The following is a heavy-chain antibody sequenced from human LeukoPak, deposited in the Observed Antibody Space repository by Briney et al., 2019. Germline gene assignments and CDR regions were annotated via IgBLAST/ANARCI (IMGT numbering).Heavy chain of an antibody. CDR1: GFTFSSYS. Sequence: GGSLRLSCTASGFTFSSYSMNWVRQAPGKGLEWVSYISSSSSTIYYADSVKGRFTISRDNAKNSLYLQMNSLRAEDTAVYYCAREAGHYDFWSGYPYSYYYMDVWGKGTTVTVSS. D-gene: IGHD3-3*01. CDR2: ISSSSSTI. J-gene: IGHJ6*03. CDR3: AREAGHYDFWSGYPYSYYYMDV. V-gene: IGHV3-48*01.